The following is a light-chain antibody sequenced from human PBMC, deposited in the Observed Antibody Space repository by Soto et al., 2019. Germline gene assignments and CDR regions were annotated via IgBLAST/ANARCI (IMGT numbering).Light chain of an antibody. CDR3: QQYGNSPPET. Sequence: EIVMTQSPATLSVSPGERATLSCRASQSVSSSYLAWYQQKPGQAPRLLIYGASSRATGIPDRFSGSGSGTDFTLTISRLEPEDFAVYYCQQYGNSPPETFGQGTRLEIK. J-gene: IGKJ5*01. CDR2: GAS. CDR1: QSVSSSY. V-gene: IGKV3-20*01.